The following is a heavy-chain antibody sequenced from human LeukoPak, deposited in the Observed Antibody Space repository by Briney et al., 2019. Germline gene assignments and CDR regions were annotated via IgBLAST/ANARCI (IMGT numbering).Heavy chain of an antibody. CDR2: IYYSGST. D-gene: IGHD3-22*01. CDR3: ARAMYYYDSSGYLYYFDY. Sequence: PSETLSLTCTVSGGSISSYYWSWIRQPPGKGLEWIGYIYYSGSTNYNPSLKSRVTISVDTSKNQFSLKLSSVTAADTAVYYCARAMYYYDSSGYLYYFDYWGQGTLVTVSS. CDR1: GGSISSYY. V-gene: IGHV4-59*01. J-gene: IGHJ4*02.